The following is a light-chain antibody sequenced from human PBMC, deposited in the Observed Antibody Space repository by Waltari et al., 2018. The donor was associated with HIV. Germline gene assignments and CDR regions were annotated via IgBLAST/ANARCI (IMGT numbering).Light chain of an antibody. J-gene: IGLJ2*01. CDR2: RNN. CDR3: VAWDDSLRGVV. CDR1: TSNIGSND. V-gene: IGLV1-47*01. Sequence: VLTQPPSASGTPGQRVTISCSGSTSNIGSNDVFWYQPLPGAAPKHLIHRNNHRPSGVPDRFSGSTSGTSASLAISGLRSEDEADYYCVAWDDSLRGVVFGGGTKVAAL.